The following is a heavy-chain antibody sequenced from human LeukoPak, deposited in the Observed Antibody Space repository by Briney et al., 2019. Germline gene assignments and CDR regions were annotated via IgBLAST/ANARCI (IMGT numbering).Heavy chain of an antibody. D-gene: IGHD3-3*01. V-gene: IGHV1-69*13. CDR3: ARAYDFWSGYYTPNYGMDV. Sequence: SVKVSCKASGGTFSSYAISWVRQAPGQGLEWMGGIIPIFGTADYAQKFQGRVTITADESTSTAYMELSSLRSEDTAVYYCARAYDFWSGYYTPNYGMDVWGQGTTVTVSS. CDR1: GGTFSSYA. CDR2: IIPIFGTA. J-gene: IGHJ6*02.